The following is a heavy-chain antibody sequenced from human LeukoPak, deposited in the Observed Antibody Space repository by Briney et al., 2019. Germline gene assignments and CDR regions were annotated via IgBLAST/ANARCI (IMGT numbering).Heavy chain of an antibody. V-gene: IGHV4-61*01. J-gene: IGHJ4*02. CDR1: GVSVSSDTYY. CDR3: ASKKGSGSPFGY. Sequence: SETLSLTRTVSGVSVSSDTYYWSWLRQPPGKGLEWIGYIYYNGGTNYNPSLKSRVTISVDTSKNQFSLKLSSVTAADTALYYCASKKGSGSPFGYWGQGTLVTVSS. D-gene: IGHD1-26*01. CDR2: IYYNGGT.